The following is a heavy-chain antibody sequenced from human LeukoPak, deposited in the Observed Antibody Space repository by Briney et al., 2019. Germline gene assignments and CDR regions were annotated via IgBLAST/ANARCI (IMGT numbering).Heavy chain of an antibody. CDR3: ARDRGRRYFDHPFDY. CDR1: GGTFTDYS. Sequence: GASVKVSCKAPGGTFTDYSISWVRQAPGQGLEWMGWISAYNGNTNYAQKLQGRVTMTTDTSTSTAYMELRSLRSDDTAVYYCARDRGRRYFDHPFDYWGQGTLVTVSS. D-gene: IGHD3-9*01. CDR2: ISAYNGNT. J-gene: IGHJ4*02. V-gene: IGHV1-18*01.